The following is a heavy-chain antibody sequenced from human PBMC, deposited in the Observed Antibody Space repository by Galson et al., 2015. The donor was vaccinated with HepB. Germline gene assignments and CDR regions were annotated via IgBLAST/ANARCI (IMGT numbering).Heavy chain of an antibody. CDR1: GYTFTTYG. CDR3: ARVQGYYSPFDY. CDR2: ISGHSGNR. V-gene: IGHV1-18*01. J-gene: IGHJ4*02. Sequence: SCKASGYTFTTYGITWVRQAPGQGLEWMGWISGHSGNRNYAQKFQERVTMTTDTSTNTAYMELRTLRSDDTAIYYCARVQGYYSPFDYWGQGTLLTVSS. D-gene: IGHD5-12*01.